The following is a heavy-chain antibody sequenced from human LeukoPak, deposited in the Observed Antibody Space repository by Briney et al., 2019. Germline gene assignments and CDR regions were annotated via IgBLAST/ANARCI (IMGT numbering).Heavy chain of an antibody. J-gene: IGHJ5*02. CDR2: INHSGST. V-gene: IGHV4-34*01. CDR1: GGSFSGYY. Sequence: ASETLSLTCAVYGGSFSGYYWSWIRQPPGKGLEWIGEINHSGSTNYNPSLKSRVTISVDTSKNQFSLKLSSVTAADTAVYYCARMVANCVWGSYRYGFDPWGQGTLVTVSS. D-gene: IGHD3-16*02. CDR3: ARMVANCVWGSYRYGFDP.